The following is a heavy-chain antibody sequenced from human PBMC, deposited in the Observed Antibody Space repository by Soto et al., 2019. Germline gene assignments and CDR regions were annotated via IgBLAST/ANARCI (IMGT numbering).Heavy chain of an antibody. CDR3: ARLYYGSGSYYNPYYFDY. D-gene: IGHD3-10*01. CDR2: IYYSGST. Sequence: SETLSLTCTVSGGSISSYYWSWIRQPPGKGLEWIGYIYYSGSTNYNPSLKSRVTISVDTSKNQFSLKLSPVTAADTAVYYCARLYYGSGSYYNPYYFDYWGQGTLVTVSS. CDR1: GGSISSYY. V-gene: IGHV4-59*01. J-gene: IGHJ4*02.